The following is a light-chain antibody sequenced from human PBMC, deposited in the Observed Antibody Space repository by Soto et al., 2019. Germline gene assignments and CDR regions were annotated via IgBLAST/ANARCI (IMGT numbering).Light chain of an antibody. CDR3: QQANSFPFP. V-gene: IGKV1-12*01. Sequence: DIQMTQSPSSVSASVGDRVTITCRASQGISSWLAWYRQKPGKAPKLLIYAASSLQSGVPSRFSGSGSGTNFTLTFSSLLPEDFATYYCQQANSFPFPFGPGTKVDIK. CDR2: AAS. CDR1: QGISSW. J-gene: IGKJ3*01.